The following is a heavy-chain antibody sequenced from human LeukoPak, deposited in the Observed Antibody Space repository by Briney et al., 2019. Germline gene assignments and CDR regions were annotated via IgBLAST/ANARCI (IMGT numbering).Heavy chain of an antibody. CDR2: ISYDGSNK. Sequence: GGSLRLSCAASRFTFSSYAMHWVRQAPGKGLEWVAVISYDGSNKYYADSVKGRFTISRDNSKNTLYLQMNSLRAEDTAVYYCARDRAYRITMVRGVLDYWGQGTLVTVSS. V-gene: IGHV3-30*04. D-gene: IGHD3-10*01. CDR3: ARDRAYRITMVRGVLDY. J-gene: IGHJ4*02. CDR1: RFTFSSYA.